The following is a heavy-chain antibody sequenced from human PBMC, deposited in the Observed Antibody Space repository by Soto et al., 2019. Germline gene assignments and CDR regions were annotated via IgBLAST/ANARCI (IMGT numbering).Heavy chain of an antibody. V-gene: IGHV1-18*04. J-gene: IGHJ6*02. CDR1: GYTFTSYG. CDR2: ISAYNGNT. CDR3: ARYYYDSSGHPYGMDV. Sequence: ASVKVSCKSSGYTFTSYGISWVRQAPGQGLEWMGWISAYNGNTNYAQKLQGRVTMTTDTSTSTAYMELRSLRSDDTAVYYCARYYYDSSGHPYGMDVWGQGTTVTVSS. D-gene: IGHD3-22*01.